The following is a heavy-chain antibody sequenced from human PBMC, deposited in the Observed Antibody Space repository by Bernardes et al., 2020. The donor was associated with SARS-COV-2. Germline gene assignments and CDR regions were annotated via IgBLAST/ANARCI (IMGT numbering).Heavy chain of an antibody. CDR2: IYPRDSDT. Sequence: GESLKISCEASGYSITHYWIAWVRQMPGKGLEWMGVIYPRDSDTRYSPSFQGHVTISADKSINTAYLQWSSLKASDTAMYYCARSGTYPDAFDIWGQGTMVTVSS. J-gene: IGHJ3*02. D-gene: IGHD1-26*01. CDR3: ARSGTYPDAFDI. CDR1: GYSITHYW. V-gene: IGHV5-51*01.